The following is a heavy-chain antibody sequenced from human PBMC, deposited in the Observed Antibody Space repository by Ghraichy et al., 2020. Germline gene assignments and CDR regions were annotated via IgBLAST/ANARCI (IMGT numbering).Heavy chain of an antibody. CDR3: AKDIKGDYGGWFDP. D-gene: IGHD4-17*01. CDR1: GFTFDDYA. Sequence: GGSLRLSCAASGFTFDDYAMHWVRQAPGKGLEWVSSISWNSGSRGYADSVKGRFTISRDNAKNSLYLQMNSLRAEDTALYYCAKDIKGDYGGWFDPWGQGTLVTVSS. CDR2: ISWNSGSR. J-gene: IGHJ5*02. V-gene: IGHV3-9*01.